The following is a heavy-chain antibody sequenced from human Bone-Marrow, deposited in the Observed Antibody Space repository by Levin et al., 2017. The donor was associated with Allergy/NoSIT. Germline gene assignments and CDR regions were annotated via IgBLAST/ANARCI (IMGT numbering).Heavy chain of an antibody. V-gene: IGHV3-33*01. CDR2: IWYDGSIT. CDR1: GYTFTNYG. J-gene: IGHJ6*03. CDR3: PGVAMASLREFGLYMDV. D-gene: IGHD3-16*02. Sequence: GGSLRLSCVASGYTFTNYGMHWVRQAPGKGPEWVAVIWYDGSITYYADSVKGRFTISRGNSNKTVELRMNRRGAEDTGVYYCPGVAMASLREFGLYMDVWGKGTTVTVS.